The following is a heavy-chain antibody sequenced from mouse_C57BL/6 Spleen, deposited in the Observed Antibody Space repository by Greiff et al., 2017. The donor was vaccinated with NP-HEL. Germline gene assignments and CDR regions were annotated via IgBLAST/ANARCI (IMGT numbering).Heavy chain of an antibody. CDR2: INPNNGGT. Sequence: EVQLQQSGPELVKPGASVKISCKASGYTFTDYYMNWVKQSHGKSLEWIGDINPNNGGTSYNQKFKGKATLTVDKSSSTAYMELRSLTSDDSAVYYCARSYDGYYDYYYAMDYWGQGTSVTVSS. J-gene: IGHJ4*01. V-gene: IGHV1-26*01. CDR3: ARSYDGYYDYYYAMDY. CDR1: GYTFTDYY. D-gene: IGHD2-3*01.